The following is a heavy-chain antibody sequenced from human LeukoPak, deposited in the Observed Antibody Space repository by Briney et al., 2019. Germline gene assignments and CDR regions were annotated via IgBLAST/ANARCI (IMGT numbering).Heavy chain of an antibody. CDR2: IYTSGST. CDR1: GGSISSGSYY. D-gene: IGHD3-22*01. V-gene: IGHV4-61*02. CDR3: AGNYYDSSGYYYPFDY. Sequence: SETLSLTCTVSGGSISSGSYYWSWIRQPAGKGLEWIGRIYTSGSTNYNPSLKSRVTISVDTSKNQFSLKLSSVTAADTAVYYCAGNYYDSSGYYYPFDYWGQGTLVTVSS. J-gene: IGHJ4*02.